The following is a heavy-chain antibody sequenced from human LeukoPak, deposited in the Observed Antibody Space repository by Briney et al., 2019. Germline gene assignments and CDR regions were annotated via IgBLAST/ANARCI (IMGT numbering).Heavy chain of an antibody. CDR1: GYTFTSYY. D-gene: IGHD3-22*01. CDR2: INPSGGST. Sequence: GASVKVSCKASGYTFTSYYMHWVRLAPGQGLEWMGIINPSGGSTSYAQKFRGRVTMTRDTSTSTVYMELSSLRSEDTAVYYCARDLGPSQYYYDSSGYYAFDIWGQGTMVTVSS. V-gene: IGHV1-46*01. J-gene: IGHJ3*02. CDR3: ARDLGPSQYYYDSSGYYAFDI.